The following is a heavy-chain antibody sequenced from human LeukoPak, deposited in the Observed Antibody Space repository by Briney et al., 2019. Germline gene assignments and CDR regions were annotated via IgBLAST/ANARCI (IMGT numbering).Heavy chain of an antibody. V-gene: IGHV4-61*02. CDR3: ARGRTGYYYMDV. CDR2: IYTSGST. J-gene: IGHJ6*03. Sequence: SQTLSLTCTVSGGSISSGSYYWSWIRQPAGKGLEWIGRIYTSGSTNYNPSLKSRVTISVDTSKNQFSLKLSSVTAADTAVYYCARGRTGYYYMDVWGKGTTVTISS. CDR1: GGSISSGSYY.